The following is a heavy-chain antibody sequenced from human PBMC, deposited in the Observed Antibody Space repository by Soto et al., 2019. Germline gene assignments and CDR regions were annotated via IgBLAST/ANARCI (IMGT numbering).Heavy chain of an antibody. CDR3: GADLPDWGAYAFDY. D-gene: IGHD3-16*01. Sequence: EVQLVESGGGLVKPGGSLRLSCAASGFTFNGAWMNWVRQAPGKGLEWVGRVKSKANGGTVDYGAPVKGRFTISRDDSANTVYLQMNSLNTEDTALYYCGADLPDWGAYAFDYWGQGTLVTVSS. V-gene: IGHV3-15*07. CDR2: VKSKANGGTV. J-gene: IGHJ4*02. CDR1: GFTFNGAW.